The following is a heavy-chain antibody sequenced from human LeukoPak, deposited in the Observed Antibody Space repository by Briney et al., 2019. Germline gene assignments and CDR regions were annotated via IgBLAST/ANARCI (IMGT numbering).Heavy chain of an antibody. CDR2: ISSSGSTI. D-gene: IGHD3-22*01. V-gene: IGHV3-48*03. Sequence: GGSLRLSCAASGFIFSSYWMHWVRHAPGKGLEWVSYISSSGSTIYYADSVKGRFTISRDNAKNSLYLQMNSLRAEDTAVYYCAKDSRGYQDFFDYWGQGTLVTVSS. J-gene: IGHJ4*02. CDR1: GFIFSSYW. CDR3: AKDSRGYQDFFDY.